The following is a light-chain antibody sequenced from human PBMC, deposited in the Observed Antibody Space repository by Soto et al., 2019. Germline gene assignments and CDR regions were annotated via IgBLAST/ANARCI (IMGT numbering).Light chain of an antibody. J-gene: IGLJ2*01. V-gene: IGLV2-14*03. CDR2: DVN. CDR1: SSDVGGYNS. CDR3: SSYTSSTTLL. Sequence: QSALTQPASVSGSPGQSITISCTGTSSDVGGYNSVSWYQQHPGKAPKLMIYDVNNRPSGVSNRFSGSKSGNTASLTISGLQAEDEADYYCSSYTSSTTLLFGGGTQLTVL.